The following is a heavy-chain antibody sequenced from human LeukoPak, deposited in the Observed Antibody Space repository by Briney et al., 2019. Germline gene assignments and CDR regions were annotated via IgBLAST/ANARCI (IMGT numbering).Heavy chain of an antibody. CDR1: GFTFSSYA. CDR3: AKVPQDSSGWFYWYFDL. J-gene: IGHJ2*01. CDR2: ISGSGGST. V-gene: IGHV3-23*01. Sequence: GGSLRLSCAASGFTFSSYAMSWVRQAPGKGLEWVSAISGSGGSTYYADSVKGRFTISRDNSKNTLYLQMNSLRAEDTAVYYCAKVPQDSSGWFYWYFDLWGRGTLVTVSS. D-gene: IGHD6-19*01.